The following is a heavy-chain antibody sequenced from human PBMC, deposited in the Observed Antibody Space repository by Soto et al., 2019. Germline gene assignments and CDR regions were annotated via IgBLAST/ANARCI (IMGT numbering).Heavy chain of an antibody. CDR1: GFTFSGSA. V-gene: IGHV3-73*01. J-gene: IGHJ3*02. CDR3: TRQDDDILTGYPAKINAFDI. D-gene: IGHD3-9*01. Sequence: GGSLRLSCAASGFTFSGSAMHWVRQASGKGLEWVGRIRSKANSYATAYAASVKGRFTISRDDSKNTAYLQMNSLKTEDTAVYYCTRQDDDILTGYPAKINAFDIWGQGTMVTVSS. CDR2: IRSKANSYAT.